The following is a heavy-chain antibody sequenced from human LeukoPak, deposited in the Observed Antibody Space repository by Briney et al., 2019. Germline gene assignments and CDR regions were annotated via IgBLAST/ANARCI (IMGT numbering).Heavy chain of an antibody. Sequence: PSETLSLTCTVSGGSISSSSYYWGWIRQPPGKGLEWIGSIYYSGSTYYNPSLKSRVTISVDTSKNQFSLKLSSVTAADTAVYYCARDTRYYDSPVYYLNDAFDIWGQGTMVTVSS. V-gene: IGHV4-39*07. J-gene: IGHJ3*02. CDR3: ARDTRYYDSPVYYLNDAFDI. CDR1: GGSISSSSYY. CDR2: IYYSGST. D-gene: IGHD3-22*01.